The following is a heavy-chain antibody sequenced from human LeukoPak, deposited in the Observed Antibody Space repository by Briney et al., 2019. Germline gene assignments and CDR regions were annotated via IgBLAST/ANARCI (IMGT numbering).Heavy chain of an antibody. V-gene: IGHV3-30-3*01. D-gene: IGHD3-22*01. Sequence: GRSLRLSCAASGFTFSSYAMHWVRQAPGKGLEWVAVISYDGSNKYYADSVKGRFTISRDNSKNTLYLQMNSLRAEDTAVYYCARDLARVVVNYGMDVWGQGTTVTVSS. CDR3: ARDLARVVVNYGMDV. CDR2: ISYDGSNK. J-gene: IGHJ6*02. CDR1: GFTFSSYA.